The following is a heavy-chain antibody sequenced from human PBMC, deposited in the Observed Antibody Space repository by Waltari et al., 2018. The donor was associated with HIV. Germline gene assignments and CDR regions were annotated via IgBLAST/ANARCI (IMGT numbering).Heavy chain of an antibody. CDR3: ARGRFEGYILYYYYGMDV. V-gene: IGHV4-61*02. D-gene: IGHD5-12*01. J-gene: IGHJ6*02. CDR2: IYCSGNN. CDR1: GGSISNGSYY. Sequence: QVQLQESGPGLVKPSQTLSLTCTVSGGSISNGSYYWNWIRQPAGKGLEWIGRIYCSGNNNYNPSLKSRVTISVDTSKNQFSLKLSSVTAADTAVYYCARGRFEGYILYYYYGMDVWGQGTTVSVSS.